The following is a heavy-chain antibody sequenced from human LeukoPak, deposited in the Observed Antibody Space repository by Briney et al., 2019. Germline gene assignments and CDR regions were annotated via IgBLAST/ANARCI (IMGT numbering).Heavy chain of an antibody. J-gene: IGHJ4*02. V-gene: IGHV3-23*01. CDR1: GFTFSNAW. CDR3: AKSGLNRFDY. Sequence: GGSLRLSCAASGFTFSNAWMSWVRQAPGKGLEWVSTISGSGGSTHYADSVKGRFTISRDDSKNTLYLQMNSLRADDTAVFYCAKSGLNRFDYWGQGTLVTVSS. D-gene: IGHD2-15*01. CDR2: ISGSGGST.